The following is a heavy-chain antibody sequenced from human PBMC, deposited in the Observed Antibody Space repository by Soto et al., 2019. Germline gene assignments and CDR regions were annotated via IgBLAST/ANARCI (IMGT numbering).Heavy chain of an antibody. CDR1: GDSISSNSYY. D-gene: IGHD2-21*02. J-gene: IGHJ5*02. V-gene: IGHV4-39*01. CDR2: IYYSGNT. Sequence: QLQLQASGPGLVKPSETLSLTCSVSGDSISSNSYYWAWLRQPPGKGLEWIGTIYYSGNTYYNPSIERRVSIPCETAKCQLSLKVNTAAAAHRSVYYCAAGTAPTTFHWFDPWGQGTLVTVSS. CDR3: AAGTAPTTFHWFDP.